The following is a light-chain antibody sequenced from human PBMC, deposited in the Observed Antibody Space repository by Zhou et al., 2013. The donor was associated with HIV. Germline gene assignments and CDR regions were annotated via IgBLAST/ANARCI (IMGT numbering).Light chain of an antibody. CDR1: QSVSSN. CDR3: QQYNNWPLT. J-gene: IGKJ4*01. CDR2: GAS. V-gene: IGKV3-15*01. Sequence: IVLTQSPGTLSLSLGDRATLSCRASQSVSSNLAWYQQKPGQAPRLLIYGASTRATGIPARFSGSGSGTEFTLTISSLQSEDFAVYYCQQYNNWPLTFGGGTKVEIK.